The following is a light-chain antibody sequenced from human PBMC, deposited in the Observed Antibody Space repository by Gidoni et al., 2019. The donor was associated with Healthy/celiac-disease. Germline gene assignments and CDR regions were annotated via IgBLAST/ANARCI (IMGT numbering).Light chain of an antibody. V-gene: IGKV3-11*01. Sequence: VLTQSPATLSWSPGERATPPCRARQSVSSYLAWYQQKPGQAPRLLIYDASNRATGLPARFSGSGSGTDFTLTISSLEPEDFAVYYCQQRSNWRGLTFGGGTKVEIK. CDR3: QQRSNWRGLT. CDR2: DAS. J-gene: IGKJ4*01. CDR1: QSVSSY.